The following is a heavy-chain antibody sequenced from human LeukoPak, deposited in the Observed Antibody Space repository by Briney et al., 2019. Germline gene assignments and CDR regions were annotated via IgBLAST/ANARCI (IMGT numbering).Heavy chain of an antibody. Sequence: GGSLRLSCAASGFTFSSYVMSWVRQAPGKGLEWVSAISGSATNTYYADSVRGRFTISRDNSKNTLYLQMNSLRAEDTAVYYCTKDVGSGSVYYFEYWGQGTLVTVSS. CDR1: GFTFSSYV. D-gene: IGHD3-10*01. J-gene: IGHJ4*02. CDR3: TKDVGSGSVYYFEY. CDR2: ISGSATNT. V-gene: IGHV3-23*01.